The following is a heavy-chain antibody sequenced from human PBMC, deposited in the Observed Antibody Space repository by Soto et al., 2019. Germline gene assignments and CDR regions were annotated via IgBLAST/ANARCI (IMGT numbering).Heavy chain of an antibody. CDR3: ARDGYSYGPTYDY. V-gene: IGHV1-69*13. Sequence: SVKVSCKASGGTFSSYAISWVRQAPGQGLEWMGGIIPIFGTANYAQKFQGRVTLTAEESTSTAYMELSSLRSEDTAVYYCARDGYSYGPTYDYWGQGTLVTVSS. D-gene: IGHD5-18*01. CDR2: IIPIFGTA. J-gene: IGHJ4*02. CDR1: GGTFSSYA.